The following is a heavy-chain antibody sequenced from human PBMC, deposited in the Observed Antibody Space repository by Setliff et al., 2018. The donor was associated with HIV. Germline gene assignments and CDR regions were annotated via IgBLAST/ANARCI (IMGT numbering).Heavy chain of an antibody. J-gene: IGHJ3*02. CDR1: GGTFSSYA. D-gene: IGHD3-16*01. CDR2: IIPIFGTA. V-gene: IGHV1-69*13. Sequence: ASVKVSCKASGGTFSSYAISWVRQAPGQGLEWMGGIIPIFGTANYAQKFQGRVTITADESTSTAYMDLSSLRSDDTAVYYCASPVRGRDAYNGWLGAFDIWGQGTMVTVSS. CDR3: ASPVRGRDAYNGWLGAFDI.